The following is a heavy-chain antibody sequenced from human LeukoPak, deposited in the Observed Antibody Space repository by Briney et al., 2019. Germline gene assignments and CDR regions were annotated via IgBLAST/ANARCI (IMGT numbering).Heavy chain of an antibody. V-gene: IGHV4-34*01. Sequence: PSETLSLTCAVYGGSFSGYYWSWIRQPPGKGLEWSGEINLSGSTNYNPSLKSRVTISVDTSKNQFSLKLSSVTAADTAVYYCASHNPGLGDIVATTAYYFDYWGQGTLVTVSS. J-gene: IGHJ4*02. D-gene: IGHD5-12*01. CDR2: INLSGST. CDR1: GGSFSGYY. CDR3: ASHNPGLGDIVATTAYYFDY.